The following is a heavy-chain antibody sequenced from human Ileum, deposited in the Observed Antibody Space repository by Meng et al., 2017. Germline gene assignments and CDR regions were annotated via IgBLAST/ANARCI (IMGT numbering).Heavy chain of an antibody. Sequence: SCAASGFTFSSYAMSWVRQAPGKGLEWVSAISGSGGSTYYADSVKGRFTISRDNSKDTLYLQMNSLRAEDTAVYYCATDAYSSGWHYYFDYWGQGTLVTVSS. V-gene: IGHV3-23*01. CDR1: GFTFSSYA. J-gene: IGHJ4*02. CDR3: ATDAYSSGWHYYFDY. D-gene: IGHD6-19*01. CDR2: ISGSGGST.